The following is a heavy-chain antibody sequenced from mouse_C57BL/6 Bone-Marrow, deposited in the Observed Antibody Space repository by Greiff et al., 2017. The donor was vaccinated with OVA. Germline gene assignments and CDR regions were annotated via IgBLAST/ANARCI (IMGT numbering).Heavy chain of an antibody. CDR2: IRNKANNHAT. CDR1: GFTFSDAW. D-gene: IGHD1-1*01. CDR3: TRGSSYEYYAMDY. V-gene: IGHV6-6*01. Sequence: EVKLVESGGGLVQPGGSMKLSCAASGFTFSDAWMDWVRQSPEKGLEWVAEIRNKANNHATYYAESVKGRFTISRDDSKSSVYLQMNSLRAEDTGIDYCTRGSSYEYYAMDYWGQGTSVTVSS. J-gene: IGHJ4*01.